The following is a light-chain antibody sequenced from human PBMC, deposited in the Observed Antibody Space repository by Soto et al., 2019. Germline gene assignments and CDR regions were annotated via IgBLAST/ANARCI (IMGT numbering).Light chain of an antibody. CDR2: YAS. Sequence: EIMMTQSPATLSVSPGERATLSCRASQSVSNNLAWYQQKPRQPPRLLIYYASTRATGIPARFSGSGSWTEFTLTISSLQSEDFALYYYQQYNNWPPITFGPGTRLEIK. J-gene: IGKJ5*01. CDR3: QQYNNWPPIT. CDR1: QSVSNN. V-gene: IGKV3-15*01.